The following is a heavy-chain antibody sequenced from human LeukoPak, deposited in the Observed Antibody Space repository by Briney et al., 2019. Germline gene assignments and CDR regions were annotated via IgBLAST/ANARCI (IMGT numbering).Heavy chain of an antibody. CDR2: IYPGDSDT. D-gene: IGHD3-3*01. CDR1: GYSFTNYW. V-gene: IGHV5-51*01. Sequence: GEPLKISCKGSGYSFTNYWIGWVRQMPGKGLEWMGVIYPGDSDTRYSPSFQGQVTISADKSISTAYLQWSSLKASDTAMYYCARSSEWLLGDAFDIWGQGTMVTVSS. J-gene: IGHJ3*02. CDR3: ARSSEWLLGDAFDI.